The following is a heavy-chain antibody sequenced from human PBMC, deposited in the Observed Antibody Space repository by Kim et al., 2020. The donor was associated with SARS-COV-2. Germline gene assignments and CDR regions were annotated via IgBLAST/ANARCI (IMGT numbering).Heavy chain of an antibody. J-gene: IGHJ4*02. D-gene: IGHD3-16*01. Sequence: SETLSRTCTVSGGGVTTNTNYWGWIRQPPGMPLEWIGIVYYSGETHYNPSLENRVTISLDTSKNQFSLKLSSVTAADTAVYFCARDPVRRDAYNFDSWGQGTLVTVSS. CDR3: ARDPVRRDAYNFDS. CDR1: GGGVTTNTNY. CDR2: VYYSGET. V-gene: IGHV4-39*07.